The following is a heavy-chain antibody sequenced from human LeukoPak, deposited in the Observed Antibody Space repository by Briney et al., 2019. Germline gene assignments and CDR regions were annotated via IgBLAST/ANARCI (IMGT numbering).Heavy chain of an antibody. CDR2: INWNGGST. V-gene: IGHV3-20*04. CDR3: ARDTQPTFTIFGVVGY. J-gene: IGHJ4*02. D-gene: IGHD3-3*01. CDR1: GFTFDDYG. Sequence: PGGSLRLYCAASGFTFDDYGMSWVRQAPGKGLEWVSGINWNGGSTGYADSVKGRFTISRDNAKNSLYLQMNSLRAEDTALYYCARDTQPTFTIFGVVGYWGQGTLVTVSS.